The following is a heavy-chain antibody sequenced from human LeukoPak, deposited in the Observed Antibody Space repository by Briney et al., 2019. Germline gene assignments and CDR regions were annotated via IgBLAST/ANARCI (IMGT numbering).Heavy chain of an antibody. CDR1: GFTFSSYS. Sequence: GGSLRLSCAASGFTFSSYSMNWVRQAPGKGLEWVSSISSSSSYIYYADSVKGRFTISRDNAKNSLYLQMNSLRAEDTAVYYCARGGVIINGDFDYWGQRTPVTVSS. V-gene: IGHV3-21*01. CDR2: ISSSSSYI. J-gene: IGHJ4*02. D-gene: IGHD3-10*01. CDR3: ARGGVIINGDFDY.